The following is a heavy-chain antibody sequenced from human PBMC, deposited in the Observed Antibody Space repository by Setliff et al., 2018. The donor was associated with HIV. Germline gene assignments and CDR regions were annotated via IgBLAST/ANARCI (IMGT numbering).Heavy chain of an antibody. J-gene: IGHJ3*02. D-gene: IGHD2-8*01. CDR2: IIPILGMT. CDR3: ARDLGYCTNGACPLTAEGAFDI. V-gene: IGHV1-69*04. CDR1: GGTFNNYT. Sequence: SVKVSCKASGGTFNNYTITWVRQAPRQGLEWMGRIIPILGMTNYAQKFQGRVTITADKSTSTAYMELNSLRSEDTAMYYCARDLGYCTNGACPLTAEGAFDIWGQGTMVTVSS.